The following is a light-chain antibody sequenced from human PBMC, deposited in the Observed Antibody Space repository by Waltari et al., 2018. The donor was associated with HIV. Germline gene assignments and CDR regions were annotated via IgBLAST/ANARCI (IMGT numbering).Light chain of an antibody. V-gene: IGLV1-44*01. CDR2: SDN. CDR3: ATWHDSLTVV. J-gene: IGLJ2*01. CDR1: NSNLGSNT. Sequence: QSVLTQPPSASGTPGQRVTISCSGSNSNLGSNTVNWYQQLPGTAPKLLIYSDNQRPSGVPDRFSGSKSGTSASLAISGLQSEDEAEYYCATWHDSLTVVFGGGTKLTVL.